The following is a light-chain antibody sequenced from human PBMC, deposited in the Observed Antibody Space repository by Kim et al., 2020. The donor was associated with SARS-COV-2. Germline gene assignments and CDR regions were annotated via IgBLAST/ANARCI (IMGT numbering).Light chain of an antibody. CDR3: QQYNNWPYT. CDR2: GAS. J-gene: IGKJ2*01. Sequence: EIVMTQSPAPLSVSPGERATLSCRASQSVSSDLAWYQQKPGQAPTLLIYGASTRATGIPARFSGSGSGTVFALTISSLQSEDFAVYYCQQYNNWPYTFGQGTKLEI. CDR1: QSVSSD. V-gene: IGKV3-15*01.